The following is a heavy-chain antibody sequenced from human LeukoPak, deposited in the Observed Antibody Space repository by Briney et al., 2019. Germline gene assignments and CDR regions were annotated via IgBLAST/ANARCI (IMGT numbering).Heavy chain of an antibody. CDR3: ARGYGIFDY. CDR1: GFIVSHNY. CDR2: IYIDGTT. V-gene: IGHV3-53*01. Sequence: GGSLRLSCAASGFIVSHNYMTWVRQAPGKGLEWISVIYIDGTTYYADSVKGRFTISRDNAKNSLYLQMNSLRAEDTAVYYCARGYGIFDYWGQGTLVTVSS. D-gene: IGHD4-17*01. J-gene: IGHJ4*02.